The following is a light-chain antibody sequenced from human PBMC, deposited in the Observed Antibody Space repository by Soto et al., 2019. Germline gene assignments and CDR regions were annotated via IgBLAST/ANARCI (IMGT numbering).Light chain of an antibody. J-gene: IGKJ1*01. V-gene: IGKV3-15*01. CDR1: QSVSSN. CDR2: GAS. Sequence: EIVMTQSPATLSVSPGERATLSCRASQSVSSNLAWYQQKPGQAPRLLIYGASTRATGIPARFSGSGSGTEFTRTISSLQSEDFAVYYCQQYNNWPPTFGQGNKVAIK. CDR3: QQYNNWPPT.